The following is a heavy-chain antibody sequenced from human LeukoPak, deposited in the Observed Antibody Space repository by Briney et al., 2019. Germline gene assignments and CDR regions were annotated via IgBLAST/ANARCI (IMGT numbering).Heavy chain of an antibody. V-gene: IGHV3-30-3*01. CDR1: GFTFSSYA. D-gene: IGHD6-6*01. J-gene: IGHJ4*02. Sequence: GRSLRLSCAASGFTFSSYAMHWVRQAPGKGLEWVAVISYDGSNKYYADSVKGRFTISRDNSKNTLYLQMNSLRAEDTAVYYCAREGEGIAARSFDYWGQGTLVTVSS. CDR3: AREGEGIAARSFDY. CDR2: ISYDGSNK.